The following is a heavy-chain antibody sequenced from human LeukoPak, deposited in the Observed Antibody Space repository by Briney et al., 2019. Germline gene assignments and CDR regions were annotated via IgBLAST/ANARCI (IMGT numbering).Heavy chain of an antibody. CDR2: IYYSGST. J-gene: IGHJ6*03. V-gene: IGHV4-39*07. CDR3: ARFLGEYFPHYYYYMDV. Sequence: SETLSLTCTVSGGSISSSSYYWGWIRQPPGKGLEWIGSIYYSGSTYYSPSLKSRVAISVDTSKNQFSLKLSSVTAADTAVYYCARFLGEYFPHYYYYMDVWGKGTTVTVSS. CDR1: GGSISSSSYY. D-gene: IGHD3-10*01.